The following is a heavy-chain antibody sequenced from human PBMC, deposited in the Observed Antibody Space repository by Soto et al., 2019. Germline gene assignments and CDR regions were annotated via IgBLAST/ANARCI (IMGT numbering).Heavy chain of an antibody. V-gene: IGHV3-23*01. CDR2: ISGGGGGT. CDR1: GFTFSSYG. Sequence: GGSLRLSCAASGFTFSSYGMHWVRQAPGKGLEWVSGISGGGGGTYFADSVKGRFIISRDNSKNTVYLQMNSLRAEDTAVYYCARDLGLGGYYLTFDYWGQGTLVTVSS. J-gene: IGHJ4*02. D-gene: IGHD3-22*01. CDR3: ARDLGLGGYYLTFDY.